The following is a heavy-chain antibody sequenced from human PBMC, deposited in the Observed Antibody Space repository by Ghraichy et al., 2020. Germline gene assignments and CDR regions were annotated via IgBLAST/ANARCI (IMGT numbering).Heavy chain of an antibody. J-gene: IGHJ6*02. D-gene: IGHD3-10*01. V-gene: IGHV3-7*01. CDR3: ARDGGRPPPYYYGSGRDGLYYYYGLDV. Sequence: GGSLRLSCAASGFTFSSYWMSWVRQAPGKGLEWVANIKQDGSERYYVDSVKGRFTISRDNAKNSLYLQMNSLRAEDTAVYYCARDGGRPPPYYYGSGRDGLYYYYGLDVWGQGTTVTVSS. CDR1: GFTFSSYW. CDR2: IKQDGSER.